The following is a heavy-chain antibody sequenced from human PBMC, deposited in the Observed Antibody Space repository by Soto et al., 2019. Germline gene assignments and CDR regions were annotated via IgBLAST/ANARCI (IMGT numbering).Heavy chain of an antibody. Sequence: ASASDSSMVSVSTFTSYYIHCVRHAPGQGLEWMGIINPSGGSTSYAQKFQGRVTMTRDTSTSTVYMELSSLRSEDTAVYYCARDGIGSIAVAGVFAYWGQGTLVTVSS. CDR3: ARDGIGSIAVAGVFAY. CDR2: INPSGGST. V-gene: IGHV1-46*03. CDR1: VSTFTSYY. D-gene: IGHD6-19*01. J-gene: IGHJ4*02.